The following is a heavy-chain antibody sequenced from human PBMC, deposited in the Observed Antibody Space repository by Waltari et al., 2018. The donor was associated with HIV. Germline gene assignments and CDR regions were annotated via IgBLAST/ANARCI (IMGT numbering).Heavy chain of an antibody. CDR2: IYTSGST. J-gene: IGHJ4*02. CDR3: AREWSSGRYGLFDY. CDR1: GGSISSYY. Sequence: QVQLQESGPGLVKPSETLSLTCTVSGGSISSYYWSWIRQPAGKGLEWIGRIYTSGSTNYNPSLKSRVTMSVDTSKNQFSLKLRSVTAADTAVYYCAREWSSGRYGLFDYWGQGTLVTASS. V-gene: IGHV4-4*07. D-gene: IGHD3-22*01.